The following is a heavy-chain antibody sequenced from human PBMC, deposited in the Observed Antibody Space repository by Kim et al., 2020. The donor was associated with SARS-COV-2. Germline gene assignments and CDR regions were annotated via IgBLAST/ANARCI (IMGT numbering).Heavy chain of an antibody. CDR3: ASGDDFWGKV. J-gene: IGHJ4*02. V-gene: IGHV4-59*01. Sequence: SETLSLTCTVSVGSISSYYWSWIRQPPGKGLEWIGYIYYSGSTNYNPSLKSRVTISVDTSKNQFSLTLSSVTAADTAVYYCASGDDFWGKVWGQGTLVTVSS. D-gene: IGHD3-3*01. CDR1: VGSISSYY. CDR2: IYYSGST.